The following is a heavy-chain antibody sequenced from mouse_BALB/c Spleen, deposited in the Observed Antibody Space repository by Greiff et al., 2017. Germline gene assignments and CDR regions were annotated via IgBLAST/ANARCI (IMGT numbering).Heavy chain of an antibody. Sequence: PGGSMKLSCVASGFTFSNYWMNWVRQSPEKGLEWVAEIRLKSNNYATHYAESVKGRFTISRDDSKSSVYLQMNNLRAEDTGIYYCTRGGDYYGSPSWFAYWGQGTLVTVSA. V-gene: IGHV6-6*02. CDR1: GFTFSNYW. CDR2: IRLKSNNYAT. D-gene: IGHD1-1*01. J-gene: IGHJ3*01. CDR3: TRGGDYYGSPSWFAY.